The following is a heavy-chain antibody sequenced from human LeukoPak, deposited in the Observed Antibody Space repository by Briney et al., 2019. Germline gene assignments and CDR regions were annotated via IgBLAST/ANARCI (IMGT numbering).Heavy chain of an antibody. V-gene: IGHV4-39*07. CDR2: IYYSGST. D-gene: IGHD6-13*01. J-gene: IGHJ4*02. CDR3: ARGEAAAGRAVNY. Sequence: SETLSLTCTVSGGSISSSSYYWGWIRQPPGKGLEWIGSIYYSGSTYYNPSLKSRVTISVDTSKNQFSLKLSSVTAADTAVYYCARGEAAAGRAVNYWGQGTLVTVSS. CDR1: GGSISSSSYY.